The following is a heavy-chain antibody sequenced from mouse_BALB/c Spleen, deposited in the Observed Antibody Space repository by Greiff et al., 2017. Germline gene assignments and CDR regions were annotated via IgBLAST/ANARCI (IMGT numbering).Heavy chain of an antibody. V-gene: IGHV1-77*01. Sequence: VKLQESGAELARPGASVKLSCKASGYTFTDYYINWVKQRTGQGLEWIGEIYPGSGNTYYNEKFKGKATLTADKSSSTAYMQLSSLTSEDSAVYFCARSYYGYRFAYWGQGTLVTVSA. CDR3: ARSYYGYRFAY. CDR2: IYPGSGNT. D-gene: IGHD1-2*01. CDR1: GYTFTDYY. J-gene: IGHJ3*01.